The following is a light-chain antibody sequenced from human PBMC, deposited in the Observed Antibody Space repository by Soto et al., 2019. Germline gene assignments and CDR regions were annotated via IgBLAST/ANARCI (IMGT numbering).Light chain of an antibody. CDR3: QQGHNWPLT. Sequence: DLQMTQSPSSVSASVGDRVTITCRATQGLSGSLAWYQQKPGKAPKLLISVTSRLQSGVPSRFSGSAPGTDFTLTLDSLQPEDLATYYCQQGHNWPLTFGQATRLEIK. V-gene: IGKV1-12*01. J-gene: IGKJ5*01. CDR1: QGLSGS. CDR2: VTS.